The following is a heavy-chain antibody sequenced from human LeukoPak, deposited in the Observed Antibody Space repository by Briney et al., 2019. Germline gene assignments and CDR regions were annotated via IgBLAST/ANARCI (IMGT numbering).Heavy chain of an antibody. V-gene: IGHV4-39*07. Sequence: SETLSLTCTVSGGSISRSSYYWGWIRQPPGKGLEWIGSIYYSGSTYYNPSLKSRVTISVDTSKNQFSLKLSSVTAADTAVYYCARDTGIAVAGIDYWGQGTLVTVSS. J-gene: IGHJ4*02. CDR2: IYYSGST. CDR1: GGSISRSSYY. CDR3: ARDTGIAVAGIDY. D-gene: IGHD6-19*01.